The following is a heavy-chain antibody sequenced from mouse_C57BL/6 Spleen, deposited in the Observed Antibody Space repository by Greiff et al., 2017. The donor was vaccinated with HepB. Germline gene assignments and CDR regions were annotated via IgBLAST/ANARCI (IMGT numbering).Heavy chain of an antibody. J-gene: IGHJ2*01. Sequence: EVQLKESGGGLVQPGGSLSLSCAASGFTFTDYYMSWVRQPPGKAREWLGFIRNKANGYTTEYSASVKGRFTISRDNSQSILYLQRNALRAEDSATYYCASFYYDYLYYFDYWGQGTTLTVSS. V-gene: IGHV7-3*01. CDR2: IRNKANGYTT. CDR1: GFTFTDYY. D-gene: IGHD2-4*01. CDR3: ASFYYDYLYYFDY.